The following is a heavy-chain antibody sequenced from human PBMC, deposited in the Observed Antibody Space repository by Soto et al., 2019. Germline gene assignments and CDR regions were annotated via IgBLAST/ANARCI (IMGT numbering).Heavy chain of an antibody. Sequence: QVQLVESGGGLVKPGGSLRLSCAASGFTFSDYYMSWIRQAPGRGLEWVSYIGGSGTNIYYAQSVEGRFTISGDNAKNSLHLQMDSLRAGDTAVYYCARDRGAQISGITGVDYWGQGVLVTVSS. J-gene: IGHJ4*02. V-gene: IGHV3-11*01. D-gene: IGHD2-8*02. CDR3: ARDRGAQISGITGVDY. CDR1: GFTFSDYY. CDR2: IGGSGTNI.